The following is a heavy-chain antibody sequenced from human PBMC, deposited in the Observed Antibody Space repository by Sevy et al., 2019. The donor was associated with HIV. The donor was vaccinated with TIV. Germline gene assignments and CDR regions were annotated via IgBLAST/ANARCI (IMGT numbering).Heavy chain of an antibody. D-gene: IGHD1-1*01. CDR1: GVSVSPYY. V-gene: IGHV4-59*02. J-gene: IGHJ4*02. Sequence: TLSLTCTVSGVSVSPYYWAWIRQPPGKGLECVAFSGSTNYNPPLKSRATTSVDTSKNQFSLKLSSVTAADTAIYYCARGGPNQQQLDYFDHWGQGTLVTVSS. CDR2: SGST. CDR3: ARGGPNQQQLDYFDH.